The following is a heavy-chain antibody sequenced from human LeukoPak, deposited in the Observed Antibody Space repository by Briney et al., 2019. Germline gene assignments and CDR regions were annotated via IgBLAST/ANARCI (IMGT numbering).Heavy chain of an antibody. Sequence: GGSLRLSCTASGFTFSSYSLNWVRQAPGKGLEWVSSVSTGSNYIYYADSVKGRFTVSRDNAKNSLYLQMNSLRAEDTAVYYCGRDFSGSSFLDYWGQGTLVTVSS. CDR1: GFTFSSYS. V-gene: IGHV3-21*06. CDR2: VSTGSNYI. D-gene: IGHD1-26*01. J-gene: IGHJ4*02. CDR3: GRDFSGSSFLDY.